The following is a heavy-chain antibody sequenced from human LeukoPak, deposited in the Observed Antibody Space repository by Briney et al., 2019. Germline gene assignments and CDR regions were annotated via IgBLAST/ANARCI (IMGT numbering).Heavy chain of an antibody. Sequence: GRSLRLSCAASGFTFDDYAMHWVRRAPGKGLEWVSGISWNSGRIGYVDSVKGRFTISRDNAKNSLYLQMNSLRAEDTALYYCAKDRIAVAGTAFDYWGQGTLVTVSS. CDR2: ISWNSGRI. CDR3: AKDRIAVAGTAFDY. D-gene: IGHD6-19*01. V-gene: IGHV3-9*01. J-gene: IGHJ4*02. CDR1: GFTFDDYA.